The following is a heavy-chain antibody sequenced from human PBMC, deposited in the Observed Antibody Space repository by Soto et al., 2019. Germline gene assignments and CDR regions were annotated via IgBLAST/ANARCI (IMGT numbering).Heavy chain of an antibody. CDR2: ISGSSNYT. J-gene: IGHJ5*02. Sequence: PGGSLRLSCAASGFTFSSYSMNWVRQAPGKGLEWVSSISGSSNYTYYADSVKGRFTISRDNSKNTLSLQMNSLRADDTAVYYCAKDRAAVAPRVRFDPWGQGTLVTVSS. CDR3: AKDRAAVAPRVRFDP. V-gene: IGHV3-23*01. CDR1: GFTFSSYS. D-gene: IGHD6-19*01.